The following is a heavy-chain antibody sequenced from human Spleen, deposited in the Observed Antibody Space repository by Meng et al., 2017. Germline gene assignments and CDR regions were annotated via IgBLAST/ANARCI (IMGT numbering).Heavy chain of an antibody. D-gene: IGHD3-10*01. CDR2: ISGSGGST. Sequence: VLLVESGGGFAQPGGSLSLSCAASGFTFSSYAMSWVRQAPGKGLEWVSAISGSGGSTYYADSVKGRFTISRDNSKNTLYLQMNSLRAEDTAVYYCANEGTMVRGVILAWGQGTLVTVSS. V-gene: IGHV3-23*04. CDR3: ANEGTMVRGVILA. CDR1: GFTFSSYA. J-gene: IGHJ5*02.